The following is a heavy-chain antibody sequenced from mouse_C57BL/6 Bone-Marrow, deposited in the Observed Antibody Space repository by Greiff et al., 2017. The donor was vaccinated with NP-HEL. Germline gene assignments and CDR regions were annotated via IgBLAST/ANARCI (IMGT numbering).Heavy chain of an antibody. CDR2: INPSTGGT. D-gene: IGHD1-1*01. J-gene: IGHJ3*01. CDR1: GYSFTGYY. Sequence: VQLQQSGPELVKPGASVKISCKASGYSFTGYYMNWVKQSPEKSLEWIGEINPSTGGTTYNQKFKAKATLTVDKSSSTAYMQLKSLTSEDSAVYYCNYGGFAYWGQGTLVTVSA. V-gene: IGHV1-42*01. CDR3: NYGGFAY.